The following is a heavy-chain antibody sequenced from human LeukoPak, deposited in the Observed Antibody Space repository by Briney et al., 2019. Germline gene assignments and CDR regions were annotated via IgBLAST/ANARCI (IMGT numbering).Heavy chain of an antibody. CDR2: IKSDGITI. Sequence: GGSLRLSCAASGFTFSNYMMHWVRQAPGKGLVWVSRIKSDGITITYADSVKGRFTISRDNAKNTLYLQMNSLRAEDTAVYYCLRDLNWSLDQWGQGTLVSVSS. V-gene: IGHV3-74*01. D-gene: IGHD1-20*01. J-gene: IGHJ4*02. CDR1: GFTFSNYM. CDR3: LRDLNWSLDQ.